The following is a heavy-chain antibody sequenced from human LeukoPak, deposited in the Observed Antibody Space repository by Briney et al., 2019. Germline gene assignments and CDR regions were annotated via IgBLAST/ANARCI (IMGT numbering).Heavy chain of an antibody. V-gene: IGHV1-69*13. CDR2: IIPIFGTA. CDR3: AILGAVAANWGYYFDY. Sequence: SVKVSCKASGGTFSSCAISWVRQAPGQGLEWMGGIIPIFGTANYAQKFQGRVTITADESTSTAYMELSSLRSEDTAVYYCAILGAVAANWGYYFDYWGQGTLVTVSS. D-gene: IGHD6-19*01. J-gene: IGHJ4*02. CDR1: GGTFSSCA.